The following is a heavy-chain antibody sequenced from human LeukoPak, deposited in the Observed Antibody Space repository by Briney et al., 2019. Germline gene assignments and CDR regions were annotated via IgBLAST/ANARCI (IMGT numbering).Heavy chain of an antibody. J-gene: IGHJ4*02. CDR1: GYSISIGYY. D-gene: IGHD3-22*01. V-gene: IGHV4-38-2*01. CDR2: VYHSGST. CDR3: ARHAFFDSTGYYYYFDY. Sequence: PSETLSLTCAVSGYSISIGYYWGWIRQPPGRGLGWIGGVYHSGSTYYNPSLKSRVTLSKDTSKNQFSLKLNSATAADTAAYYCARHAFFDSTGYYYYFDYWGQGSLVTVSS.